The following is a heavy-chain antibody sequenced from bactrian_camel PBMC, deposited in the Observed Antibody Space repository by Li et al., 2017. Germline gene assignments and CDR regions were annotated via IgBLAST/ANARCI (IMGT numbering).Heavy chain of an antibody. D-gene: IGHD3*01. CDR1: GFPFSRYW. V-gene: IGHV3S1*01. Sequence: VQLVESGGGSVQAGGSLRLSCAASGFPFSRYWKSWVRQSPGKGLEWVSSINTRGDVTYYGDSVKGRFTTSRDNAKSMVYLQMNNLKIDDTAVYYCAQGFRPSMLDPPVGQGTQVTVS. CDR2: INTRGDVT. J-gene: IGHJ4*01.